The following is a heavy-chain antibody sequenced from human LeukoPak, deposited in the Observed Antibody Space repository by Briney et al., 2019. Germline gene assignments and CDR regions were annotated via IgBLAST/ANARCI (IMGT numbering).Heavy chain of an antibody. CDR2: IYSKTDGGTT. V-gene: IGHV3-15*01. J-gene: IGHJ4*02. CDR1: GFTFSNAW. D-gene: IGHD3-22*01. CDR3: ATGSNRYDSSDFDY. Sequence: VGSLRLSCAASGFTFSNAWMNWVRQAPGKGLEWVGRIYSKTDGGTTEYAAPVKGRFSISRDDSKNTLDLQMHSLKTDDTALYYCATGSNRYDSSDFDYWGQGTLVTVSS.